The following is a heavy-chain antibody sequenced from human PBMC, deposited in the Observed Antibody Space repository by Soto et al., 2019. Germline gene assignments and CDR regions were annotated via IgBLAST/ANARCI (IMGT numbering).Heavy chain of an antibody. V-gene: IGHV4-59*08. CDR1: GGSISSYY. CDR3: VRAKSALIDYYYYYYMDV. Sequence: PSETLSLTCTVSGGSISSYYLSWIRQPPGKGLEWIGYIYYSGSTNYNPSLKSRVTISVDTSKNQFSLKLSSVTAADTAVHYCVRAKSALIDYYYYYYMDVWGKGTTVTVSS. CDR2: IYYSGST. J-gene: IGHJ6*03. D-gene: IGHD2-8*01.